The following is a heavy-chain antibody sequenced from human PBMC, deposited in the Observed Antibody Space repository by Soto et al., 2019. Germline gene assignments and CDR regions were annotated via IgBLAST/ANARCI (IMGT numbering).Heavy chain of an antibody. J-gene: IGHJ2*01. CDR2: IIPIFGTA. CDR1: GGTFSSYT. V-gene: IGHV1-69*14. D-gene: IGHD5-12*01. Sequence: QVQLVQSGAEVKKPGSSVTVSCKASGGTFSSYTISWVRQAPGQGLEWMGGIIPIFGTANYAQKFQCRVTITADKSPSSAYMELSSLRSEDTAVYYCARGNHRWLQMWYFDLWCRGALVVVS. CDR3: ARGNHRWLQMWYFDL.